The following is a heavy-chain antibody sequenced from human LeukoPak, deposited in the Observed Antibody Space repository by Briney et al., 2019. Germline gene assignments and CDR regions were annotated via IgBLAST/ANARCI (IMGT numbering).Heavy chain of an antibody. CDR3: AKSGGITGTKGSYYFDY. D-gene: IGHD1-7*01. CDR1: GFTFSNYA. CDR2: ISGSGAIT. Sequence: GGSLRLSCAASGFTFSNYAMSWVRQAPGKGLEWISIISGSGAITYYADSVKGRFTIFRDNSKNTLYVQMNSLRAEDTAVYYCAKSGGITGTKGSYYFDYWGQGTLVTVSS. V-gene: IGHV3-23*01. J-gene: IGHJ4*02.